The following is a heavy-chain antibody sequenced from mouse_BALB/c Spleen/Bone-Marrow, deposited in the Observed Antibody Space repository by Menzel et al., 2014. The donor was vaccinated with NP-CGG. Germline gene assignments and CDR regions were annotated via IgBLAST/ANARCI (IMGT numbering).Heavy chain of an antibody. CDR3: ARHGYYGSRAMDY. D-gene: IGHD1-1*01. V-gene: IGHV5-12-2*01. J-gene: IGHJ4*01. CDR1: GFTFSSYT. CDR2: ISNGGGST. Sequence: DVKLQESGGGLVQPGGSLKLSCAASGFTFSSYTMSWVRQTPEKRLEWVAYISNGGGSTYYPDTVKGRFTISRDNAKHTLYLQMSSLKSEDTAMYYCARHGYYGSRAMDYWGQGTSVTVSS.